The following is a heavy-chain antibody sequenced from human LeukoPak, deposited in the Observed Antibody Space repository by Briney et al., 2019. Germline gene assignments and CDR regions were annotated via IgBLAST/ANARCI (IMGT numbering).Heavy chain of an antibody. J-gene: IGHJ4*02. V-gene: IGHV1-2*02. CDR3: ARELGTMAVETRDY. CDR2: INANSGGT. CDR1: GYTFTGYY. Sequence: ASVTVSCKASGYTFTGYYIHWVRQAPGQGLEWMGWINANSGGTNYAQKFQGRVSMTRDTSVSTSYMELRRLRSDDTAIYYCARELGTMAVETRDYWGQGTLVSVSS. D-gene: IGHD4/OR15-4a*01.